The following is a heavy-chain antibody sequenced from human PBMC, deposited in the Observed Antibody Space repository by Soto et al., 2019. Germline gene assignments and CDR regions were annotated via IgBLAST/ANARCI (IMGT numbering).Heavy chain of an antibody. D-gene: IGHD3-22*01. Sequence: PGGSLRLSCAASGFTFSDYYMTWIRQAPGKGLEWVAAISHDGTNKNCGDSVKGRFTISRDNSKKTLYLQMNSLRPEDTALYYCAKDEYYYSRSGYYIFDSWGQGTLVPVSS. J-gene: IGHJ4*02. CDR1: GFTFSDYY. V-gene: IGHV3-30*18. CDR3: AKDEYYYSRSGYYIFDS. CDR2: ISHDGTNK.